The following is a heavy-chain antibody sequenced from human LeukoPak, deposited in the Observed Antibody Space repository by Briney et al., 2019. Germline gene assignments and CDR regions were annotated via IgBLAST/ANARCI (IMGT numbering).Heavy chain of an antibody. V-gene: IGHV4-34*01. J-gene: IGHJ5*02. Sequence: PSETLSLTCAVYGASFNDYYWSWIRHSETKGLEWIGEVNHSGSAKYNPSLKSRVTISADKSKNQFFLRLSPVAAADSGVYYCARERASNNHDNWFDPWGQGTLVTVSS. CDR3: ARERASNNHDNWFDP. CDR2: VNHSGSA. CDR1: GASFNDYY.